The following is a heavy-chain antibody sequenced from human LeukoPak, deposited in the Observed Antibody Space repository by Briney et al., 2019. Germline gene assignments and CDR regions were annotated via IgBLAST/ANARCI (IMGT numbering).Heavy chain of an antibody. CDR3: ARDLRVVITGSFDS. Sequence: QPGRSLRLSCTASGFTFGDYAMSWVRQAPGKGLEWVSGINWNGDSTDYADSVKGRFTISRDNAKNSLYLQMNSLRAEDTALYYCARDLRVVITGSFDSWGQGTLVTVSS. J-gene: IGHJ4*02. CDR2: INWNGDST. D-gene: IGHD3-22*01. V-gene: IGHV3-20*04. CDR1: GFTFGDYA.